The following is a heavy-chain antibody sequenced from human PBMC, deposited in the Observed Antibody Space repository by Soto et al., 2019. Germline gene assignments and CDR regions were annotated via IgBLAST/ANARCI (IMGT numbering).Heavy chain of an antibody. CDR3: AKDEADSSDIINWFDP. CDR1: GFTFSSYA. J-gene: IGHJ5*02. D-gene: IGHD6-19*01. V-gene: IGHV3-23*01. CDR2: ISGSGGST. Sequence: GGSLRLSCAASGFTFSSYAMSWVRQAPGKGLEWVSAISGSGGSTYYADSVKGRFTISRDNSKNTLYLQMNSLRAEDTAVYYCAKDEADSSDIINWFDPWGQGTLVTVSS.